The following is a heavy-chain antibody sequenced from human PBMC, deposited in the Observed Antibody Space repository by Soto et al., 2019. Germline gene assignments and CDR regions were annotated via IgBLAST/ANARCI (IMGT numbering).Heavy chain of an antibody. D-gene: IGHD6-19*01. Sequence: EASVKVSCKASGYAFTSYGISWVRQAPGRGLEWMGWISAYNGNTNYAQKLQGRVTMTTDTSTSTAYMELRSLRSDDTAVYYCATTPGIAVSPAHYWGQGTLVTVSS. V-gene: IGHV1-18*01. J-gene: IGHJ4*02. CDR3: ATTPGIAVSPAHY. CDR1: GYAFTSYG. CDR2: ISAYNGNT.